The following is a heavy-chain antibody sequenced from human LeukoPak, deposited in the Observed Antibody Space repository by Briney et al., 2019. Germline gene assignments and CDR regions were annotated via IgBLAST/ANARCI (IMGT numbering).Heavy chain of an antibody. CDR3: ARGWGSGLHTFDY. CDR1: GGSINSYY. Sequence: SETLSLTCTVSGGSINSYYWSWIRQPPGKGLEWIGYIYYSGTTNYNPSLKSRVTISVDTSKNQFSLKLSSVTAADTAVYYCARGWGSGLHTFDYWGQGTLVTVSS. CDR2: IYYSGTT. J-gene: IGHJ4*02. V-gene: IGHV4-59*01. D-gene: IGHD6-19*01.